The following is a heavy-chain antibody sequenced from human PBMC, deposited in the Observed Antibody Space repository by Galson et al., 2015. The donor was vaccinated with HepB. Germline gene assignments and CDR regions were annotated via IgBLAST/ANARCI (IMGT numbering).Heavy chain of an antibody. V-gene: IGHV3-30*18. J-gene: IGHJ4*02. CDR1: GFTFSSYG. CDR2: ISYDGSNK. D-gene: IGHD3-16*01. CDR3: AKVWGIEGPFDY. Sequence: SLRLSCAASGFTFSSYGMHWVRQAPGKGLEWVAVISYDGSNKYYADSVKGRFTISRDNSKNTLYLQMNSLRAEDTAVYYCAKVWGIEGPFDYWGQGTLVTVSS.